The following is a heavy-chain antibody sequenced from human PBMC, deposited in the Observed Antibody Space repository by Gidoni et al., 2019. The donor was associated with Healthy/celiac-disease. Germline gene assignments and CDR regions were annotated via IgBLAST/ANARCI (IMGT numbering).Heavy chain of an antibody. CDR3: AKDRILCSGGSCYYNSYGMDV. D-gene: IGHD2-15*01. CDR1: GFTSSSYA. J-gene: IGHJ6*02. V-gene: IGHV3-23*01. CDR2: ISGSGGST. Sequence: EVQLLESGGGLVQPGGSLSLSCAASGFTSSSYAMSWVRQAPGKGLEWVSAISGSGGSTYYADSVKGRFTISRDNSKNTLYLQMNSLRAEDTAVYYCAKDRILCSGGSCYYNSYGMDVWGQGTTVTVSS.